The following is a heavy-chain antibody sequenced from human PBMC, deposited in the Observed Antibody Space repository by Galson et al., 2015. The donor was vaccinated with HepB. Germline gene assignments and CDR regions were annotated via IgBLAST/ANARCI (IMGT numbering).Heavy chain of an antibody. CDR2: IYKNGNS. J-gene: IGHJ4*02. D-gene: IGHD1-26*01. Sequence: SETLSLTCSVSGVSITHYYWSWIRQPAGKGLEWIGRIYKNGNSDYNPSLKSRVTMSMDTSKSQVSLTLTSVTAADTAVYYCARDQTRRGGYSDCFFDSWGQGILVTVSS. CDR1: GVSITHYY. CDR3: ARDQTRRGGYSDCFFDS. V-gene: IGHV4-4*07.